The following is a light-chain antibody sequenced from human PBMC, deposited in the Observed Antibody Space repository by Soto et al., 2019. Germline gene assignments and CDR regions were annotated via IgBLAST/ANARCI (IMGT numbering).Light chain of an antibody. J-gene: IGKJ1*01. CDR1: QSVSNK. Sequence: EIVMTQSPATLSVSPGERATLSCRASQSVSNKLAWYQLKPGQAPRLLIYGASTRATGVPNSFSGSGSGTEFFLTIARMQYEDFAVYYCIESYGGPTTFGQGNEFEIK. CDR2: GAS. CDR3: IESYGGPTT. V-gene: IGKV3-15*01.